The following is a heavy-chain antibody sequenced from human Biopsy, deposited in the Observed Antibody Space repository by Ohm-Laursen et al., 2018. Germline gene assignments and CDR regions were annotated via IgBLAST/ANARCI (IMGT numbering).Heavy chain of an antibody. V-gene: IGHV1-24*01. CDR1: GYTLTELS. CDR2: FAPENGKT. D-gene: IGHD1-1*01. Sequence: GASVNVSCKVSGYTLTELSMHWVRQAPGNGLEWMGGFAPENGKTVHAQNFQARASMTEDTSTDTAYMELRCLRSEDTAVYYCAADINVWNVNYWGQGTQVTVSS. J-gene: IGHJ4*02. CDR3: AADINVWNVNY.